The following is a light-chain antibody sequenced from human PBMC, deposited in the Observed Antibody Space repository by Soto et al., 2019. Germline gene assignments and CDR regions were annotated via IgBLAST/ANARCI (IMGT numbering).Light chain of an antibody. V-gene: IGKV1-6*01. Sequence: IQMTQSPSSLSASVGDRFTITFRASQGISNELGWYQQRPGKAPKVLIYGASNLQSGVPSRFSGSASGTDFTLTISSLQPEDFATYYCLQDYTYPWTFGQGTKVDI. CDR3: LQDYTYPWT. CDR2: GAS. J-gene: IGKJ1*01. CDR1: QGISNE.